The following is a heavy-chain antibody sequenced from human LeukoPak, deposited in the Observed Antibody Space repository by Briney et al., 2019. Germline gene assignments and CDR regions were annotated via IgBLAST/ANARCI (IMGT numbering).Heavy chain of an antibody. CDR1: GGSISSSSYY. J-gene: IGHJ5*02. Sequence: SETLSLTCTVSGGSISSSSYYWGWIRQPPGKGLEWIGSIYYSGSTYYNPSLKSRVTISVDTSKNQFSLKLSSVTAADTAVYYCARAGVNYYGSGSYYFNWFDPWGQGTLVTVSS. CDR2: IYYSGST. V-gene: IGHV4-39*07. D-gene: IGHD3-10*01. CDR3: ARAGVNYYGSGSYYFNWFDP.